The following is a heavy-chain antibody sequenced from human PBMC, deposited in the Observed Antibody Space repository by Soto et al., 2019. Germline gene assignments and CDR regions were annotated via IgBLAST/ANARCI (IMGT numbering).Heavy chain of an antibody. CDR1: GGSISSYY. Sequence: SETLSLTCTVSGGSISSYYWSWIRQPAGKGLEWIGRIYTSGSTNYNPSLKSRVTMSVDTSKNQFSLKLSSVTAADTAVYYCARDWYDSSGHLAYFQHWGQGTLVTVSS. J-gene: IGHJ1*01. CDR3: ARDWYDSSGHLAYFQH. V-gene: IGHV4-4*07. D-gene: IGHD3-22*01. CDR2: IYTSGST.